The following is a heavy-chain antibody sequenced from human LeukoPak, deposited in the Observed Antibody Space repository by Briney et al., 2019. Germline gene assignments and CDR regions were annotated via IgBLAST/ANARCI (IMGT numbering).Heavy chain of an antibody. CDR2: IKQDGSEA. CDR3: ARRGGSSSRRSPIDY. V-gene: IGHV3-7*01. D-gene: IGHD6-6*01. J-gene: IGHJ4*02. Sequence: GGSLRLSCAASGFTFSSYWMTWARQAPGKGPEWVANIKQDGSEAYYVDSVRGLFTISRDNAENSLFLQMNSLRAEDTAVYYCARRGGSSSRRSPIDYWGQGTLVTVSS. CDR1: GFTFSSYW.